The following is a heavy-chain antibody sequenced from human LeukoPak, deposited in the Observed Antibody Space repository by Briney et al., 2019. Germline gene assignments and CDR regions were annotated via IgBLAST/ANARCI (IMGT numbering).Heavy chain of an antibody. CDR2: ISGGGGYTT. CDR1: GFTFTNYA. Sequence: GGSLRLSCAASGFTFTNYAMTWVRQAPGKGLEWVSTISGGGGYTTYYADSVKGRFTISRDNSKNTLSLQMNSLGPEDTAVYYCAKDTLNYDFWSTYSYSFDYWGQGTLVTVSS. J-gene: IGHJ4*02. CDR3: AKDTLNYDFWSTYSYSFDY. D-gene: IGHD3-3*01. V-gene: IGHV3-23*01.